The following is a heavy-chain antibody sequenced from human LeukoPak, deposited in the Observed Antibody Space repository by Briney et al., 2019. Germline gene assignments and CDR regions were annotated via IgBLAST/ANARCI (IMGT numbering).Heavy chain of an antibody. CDR3: ARGYYYDSSGYYLDY. CDR2: IIPILGIA. D-gene: IGHD3-22*01. J-gene: IGHJ4*02. V-gene: IGHV1-69*04. Sequence: SVKVSCKASGGTFSSYAISWVRQAPGQGLEWMGRIIPILGIANYAQKFQGRVTITADKSTSTAYMELSSLRSEDTAVYYCARGYYYDSSGYYLDYWGQGTLVTVSS. CDR1: GGTFSSYA.